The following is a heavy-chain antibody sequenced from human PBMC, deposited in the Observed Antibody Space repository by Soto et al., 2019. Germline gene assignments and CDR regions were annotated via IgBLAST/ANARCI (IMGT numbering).Heavy chain of an antibody. J-gene: IGHJ4*02. CDR2: ISSSGSTI. V-gene: IGHV3-48*02. D-gene: IGHD3-3*01. Sequence: EVQLVESGGGLVQPGGSLRLSCAASGFTFSSYSMNWVRQAPGKGLEGVSYISSSGSTIYYADSVRGRFTISRDNAKNSLYLQMNNLRDEDTAVYYCARAGYRSVDYWGQGTLVTVSS. CDR3: ARAGYRSVDY. CDR1: GFTFSSYS.